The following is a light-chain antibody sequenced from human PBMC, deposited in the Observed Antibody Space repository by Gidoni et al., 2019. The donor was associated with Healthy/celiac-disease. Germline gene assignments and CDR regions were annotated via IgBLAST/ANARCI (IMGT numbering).Light chain of an antibody. V-gene: IGKV3-15*01. J-gene: IGKJ4*02. Sequence: EIVMTQSPATLPVSSGERATLPCRASQSVSSNLAWYQQKPGQAPRLLIYGASTRTTGIPARFSGSGSGTEFTLTISSLQSEDFAVYYCQQYNNWPLTFGEGTKVEIK. CDR2: GAS. CDR1: QSVSSN. CDR3: QQYNNWPLT.